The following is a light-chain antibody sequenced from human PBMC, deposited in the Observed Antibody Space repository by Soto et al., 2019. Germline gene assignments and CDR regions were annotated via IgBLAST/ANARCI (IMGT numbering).Light chain of an antibody. J-gene: IGKJ5*01. CDR2: GTS. CDR1: QSISTY. CDR3: EQYASPPRT. V-gene: IGKV3-20*01. Sequence: SSATVPLSTGKRANRSCWASQSISTYLAWYQHKPGQAPRLLIYGTSARATGIPATFSGSGSGTDCSLTISRLEPEDFAVYHCEQYASPPRTLGQGTRLEIK.